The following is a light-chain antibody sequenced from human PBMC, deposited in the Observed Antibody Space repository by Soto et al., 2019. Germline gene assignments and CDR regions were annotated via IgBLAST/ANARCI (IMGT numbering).Light chain of an antibody. V-gene: IGKV2-28*01. Sequence: DVVMTQSPLSLPVTLGQPASISCRSSQSLVYSDGNTYLNWYLQKPGQSPQLLIYLGSNRASGVPDRFSGSGSGTDFTLKISRVEAEDVGVYYCMQPLQSWTFGQGTKVDIK. J-gene: IGKJ1*01. CDR2: LGS. CDR1: QSLVYSDGNTY. CDR3: MQPLQSWT.